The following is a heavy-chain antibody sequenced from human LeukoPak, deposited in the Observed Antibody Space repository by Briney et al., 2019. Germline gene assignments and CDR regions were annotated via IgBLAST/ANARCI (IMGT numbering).Heavy chain of an antibody. J-gene: IGHJ4*02. V-gene: IGHV3-74*03. D-gene: IGHD1-20*01. CDR2: INTDGSTT. CDR1: GFTFRNYW. Sequence: GGSLRLSCAASGFTFRNYWMHWVRQAPGKGLVWVSRINTDGSTTTYADSVKGRFTISRDNAKNTLYLQMDSLRAEDTAVYYCARSLIGTDDYWDQESLVTVSS. CDR3: ARSLIGTDDY.